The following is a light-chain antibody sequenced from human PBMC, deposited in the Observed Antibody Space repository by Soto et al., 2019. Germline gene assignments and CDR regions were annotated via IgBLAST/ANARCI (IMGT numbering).Light chain of an antibody. CDR2: KAS. CDR3: QQYNSYVYT. J-gene: IGKJ2*01. V-gene: IGKV1-5*03. Sequence: DIQMTQSPSTLSASVGDRVTITCRASQSISSWLAWYQQKPGKAPKLLIYKASSLESGVPSRFSGSGSGTEFTFTISSLQPDDFATYYCQQYNSYVYTFGQGTKLEIK. CDR1: QSISSW.